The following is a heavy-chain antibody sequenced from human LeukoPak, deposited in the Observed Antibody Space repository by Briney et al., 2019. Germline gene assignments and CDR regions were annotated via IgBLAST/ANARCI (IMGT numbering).Heavy chain of an antibody. CDR3: AKTRPLDSSSWSHGDY. CDR1: GFIFNNYG. CDR2: ISGSGDST. J-gene: IGHJ4*02. Sequence: GGSLRLSCTASGFIFNNYGMNWVRQAPGKGLEWVSAISGSGDSTYYGDSVKGRFTISRDNSKNTLYLQMNSLRAEDTAVYYCAKTRPLDSSSWSHGDYWGQGTLVTVSS. V-gene: IGHV3-23*01. D-gene: IGHD6-13*01.